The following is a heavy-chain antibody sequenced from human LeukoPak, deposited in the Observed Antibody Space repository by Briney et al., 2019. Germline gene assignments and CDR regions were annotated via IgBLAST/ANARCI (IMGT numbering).Heavy chain of an antibody. CDR3: AGAGDYYGSGSYSAPFGY. J-gene: IGHJ4*02. Sequence: SETLSLTCTVSGGSVSSGSYYWSWIRQPPGKGLEWIGYIYCSGSTNYNPSLKSRVTISVDTSKNQFSLKLSSVTAADTAVYYCAGAGDYYGSGSYSAPFGYWGQGTLVTVSS. CDR1: GGSVSSGSYY. V-gene: IGHV4-61*01. CDR2: IYCSGST. D-gene: IGHD3-10*01.